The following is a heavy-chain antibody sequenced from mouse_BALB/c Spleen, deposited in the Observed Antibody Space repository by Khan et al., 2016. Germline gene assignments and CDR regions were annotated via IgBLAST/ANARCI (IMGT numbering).Heavy chain of an antibody. J-gene: IGHJ4*01. CDR1: GYTFTDYA. Sequence: QVQLQQSGPELVRPGVSVKISCKGSGYTFTDYAMHWMKQSHAKSLEWIGVISTYYGNTNYNPKFKGKATMTVDKSSSTAYMELARLTSEDSAIYYCARWNGNSAMDYWGQGTSVTVSS. V-gene: IGHV1S137*01. D-gene: IGHD2-1*01. CDR3: ARWNGNSAMDY. CDR2: ISTYYGNT.